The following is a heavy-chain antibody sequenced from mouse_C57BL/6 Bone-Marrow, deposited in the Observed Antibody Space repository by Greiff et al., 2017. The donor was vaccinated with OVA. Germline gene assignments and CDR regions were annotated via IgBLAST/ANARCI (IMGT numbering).Heavy chain of an antibody. J-gene: IGHJ2*01. D-gene: IGHD1-1*01. CDR1: GFNIKDDY. CDR3: TTGYGGY. CDR2: IDPENGDT. V-gene: IGHV14-4*01. Sequence: EVQLQQSGAELVRPGASVKLSCTASGFNIKDDYMHWVKQRPEQGLEWIGWIDPENGDTEYASKFQGKATITADTSSNPAYLQLSSLTSEDTAVYYWTTGYGGYWGQGTTLTVSS.